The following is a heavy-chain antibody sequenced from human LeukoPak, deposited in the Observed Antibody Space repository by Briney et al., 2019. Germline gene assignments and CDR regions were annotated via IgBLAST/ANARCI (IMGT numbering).Heavy chain of an antibody. Sequence: ASVKVSCKASGYTFTGYYMHWVRQAPGQGLEWMGWINPNSGGTNYAQKFQGRVTMTRDTSISTAYMELSRLRSDDTAVYYCARDEWELLSAFDYWGQGTLVTVPS. CDR1: GYTFTGYY. D-gene: IGHD1-26*01. CDR2: INPNSGGT. J-gene: IGHJ4*02. V-gene: IGHV1-2*02. CDR3: ARDEWELLSAFDY.